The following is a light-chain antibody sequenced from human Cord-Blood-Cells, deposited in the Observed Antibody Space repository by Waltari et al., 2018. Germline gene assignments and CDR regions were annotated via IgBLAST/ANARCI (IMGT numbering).Light chain of an antibody. V-gene: IGLV2-8*01. CDR3: SSYAGSNFYV. CDR2: EVS. Sequence: QSALTQPPSASGSPGQSVTISCTATSSDVGGYNYVSWYQQHPGKAPKLMIYEVSKRPSGVPDRFSGSKSGNTASLTVSGLQAEDEADYYCSSYAGSNFYVFGTGTKVTVL. CDR1: SSDVGGYNY. J-gene: IGLJ1*01.